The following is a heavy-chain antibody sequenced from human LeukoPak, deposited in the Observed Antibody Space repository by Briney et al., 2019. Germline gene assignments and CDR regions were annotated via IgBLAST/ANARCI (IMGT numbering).Heavy chain of an antibody. CDR3: ARLYRTSWYVYWYFDL. Sequence: KASETLSLTCTVSGGSISSYYWSWIRQPPGKGLEWVGYIYTSESTNYNPSLESRLTISVDPSKNQLSLKLSSVTAADTAVYYCARLYRTSWYVYWYFDLWGRGTLVTVSS. V-gene: IGHV4-4*09. J-gene: IGHJ2*01. D-gene: IGHD6-13*01. CDR1: GGSISSYY. CDR2: IYTSEST.